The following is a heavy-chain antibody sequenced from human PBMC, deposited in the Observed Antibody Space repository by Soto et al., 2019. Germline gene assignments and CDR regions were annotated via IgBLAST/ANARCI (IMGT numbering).Heavy chain of an antibody. V-gene: IGHV4-30-4*02. D-gene: IGHD4-4*01. Sequence: SETLSLTCTVSGGSISSGDYYWSWIRQPPGKGLEWIGYIYYSGSTYYNPSLKSRVTISVDTSTSTVYMELSSLRSEDTAVYYCARDRHSNSYYFDYWGQGTLVTVSS. CDR3: ARDRHSNSYYFDY. CDR2: IYYSGST. J-gene: IGHJ4*02. CDR1: GGSISSGDYY.